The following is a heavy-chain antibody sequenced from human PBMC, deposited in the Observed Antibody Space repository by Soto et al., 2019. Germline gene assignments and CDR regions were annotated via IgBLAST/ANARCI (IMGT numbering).Heavy chain of an antibody. Sequence: QVQLVQSGAEVKKPGASVKLSCMASGYTFTNYYMHWVRQAPGQGLEWMGIINSGGGSATYAQKFLGSDSMTRDTSTSTGYMDLRSLGSDDSAVYYCARGGHVVVGTAAFDNWGHGTLVTVSS. CDR2: INSGGGSA. CDR1: GYTFTNYY. CDR3: ARGGHVVVGTAAFDN. J-gene: IGHJ4*01. V-gene: IGHV1-46*03. D-gene: IGHD2-21*02.